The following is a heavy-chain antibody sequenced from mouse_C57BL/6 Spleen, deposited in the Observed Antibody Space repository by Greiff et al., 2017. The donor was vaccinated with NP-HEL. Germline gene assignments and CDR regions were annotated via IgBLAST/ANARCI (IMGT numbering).Heavy chain of an antibody. CDR2: INPSNGGT. J-gene: IGHJ2*01. Sequence: VQLQQPGTELVKPGASVKLSCKASGYTFTSYWMHWVKQRPGQGLEWIGNINPSNGGTNYNEKLKSKATLTVDKSSSTAYMQLSSLTSEDSAVYYCARAKTTVVKNYFDYWGQGTTLTVSS. CDR1: GYTFTSYW. D-gene: IGHD1-1*01. V-gene: IGHV1-53*01. CDR3: ARAKTTVVKNYFDY.